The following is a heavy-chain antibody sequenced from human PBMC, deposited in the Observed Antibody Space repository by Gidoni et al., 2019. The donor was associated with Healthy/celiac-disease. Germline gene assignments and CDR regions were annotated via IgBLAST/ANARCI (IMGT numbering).Heavy chain of an antibody. CDR3: ARRDGYNLEGRGIFDY. J-gene: IGHJ4*02. CDR1: GYRFTVYW. D-gene: IGHD5-12*01. Sequence: EVQLVQSGAEVKKPGASLKIYCQGSGYRFTVYWIGWVGQMPGKGLEWMGIIYPCDSDTRYSPSFQGHVTISADKSISTAYLQWSSLKASDTAMYYCARRDGYNLEGRGIFDYWGQGTLVTVSS. V-gene: IGHV5-51*01. CDR2: IYPCDSDT.